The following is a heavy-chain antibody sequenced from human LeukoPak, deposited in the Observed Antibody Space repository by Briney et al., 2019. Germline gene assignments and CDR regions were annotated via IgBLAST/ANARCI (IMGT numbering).Heavy chain of an antibody. V-gene: IGHV1-2*02. CDR1: GYTFTGYY. CDR2: INPNSGGT. D-gene: IGHD3-22*01. CDR3: ASPGGFSYYYDSSGYYPREEYDY. Sequence: GASVKVSCKASGYTFTGYYMHWVRQAPGQGLDWMGWINPNSGGTNYAQKFQGRVTMTRDTSISTAYMELSRLRSDDTAVYYCASPGGFSYYYDSSGYYPREEYDYWGQGTLVTVSS. J-gene: IGHJ4*02.